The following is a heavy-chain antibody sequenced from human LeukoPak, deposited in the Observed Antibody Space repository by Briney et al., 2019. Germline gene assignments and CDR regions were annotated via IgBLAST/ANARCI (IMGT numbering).Heavy chain of an antibody. CDR3: ARVGYSGYDYSPHYYYYGMDV. V-gene: IGHV1-8*01. CDR1: GYTFTSYD. CDR2: MNPNSGNT. Sequence: ASVKVFCKASGYTFTSYDINWVRQATGQGLEWMGWMNPNSGNTGYARKFQGRATMTRNTSISTAYMELSSLRSEDTAVYYCARVGYSGYDYSPHYYYYGMDVWGQGTTVTVSS. D-gene: IGHD5-12*01. J-gene: IGHJ6*02.